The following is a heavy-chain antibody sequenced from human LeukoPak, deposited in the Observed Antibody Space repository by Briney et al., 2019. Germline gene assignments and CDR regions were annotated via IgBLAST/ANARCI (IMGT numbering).Heavy chain of an antibody. Sequence: GGSLRLSCAASGFTFDDYAMHWVRQAPGKGLEWVSGMSWNSASIGYADSVKGRFTISRDNAKNSLYLQMSSLRAEDTALYYCAKGASRDGGVSGAWGQGTLVTASS. V-gene: IGHV3-9*01. D-gene: IGHD2-8*02. CDR3: AKGASRDGGVSGA. CDR2: MSWNSASI. CDR1: GFTFDDYA. J-gene: IGHJ5*02.